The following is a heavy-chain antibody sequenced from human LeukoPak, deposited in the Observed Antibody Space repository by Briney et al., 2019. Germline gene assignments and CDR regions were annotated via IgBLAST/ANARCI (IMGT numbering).Heavy chain of an antibody. V-gene: IGHV1-69*04. CDR3: ARDPGYSGSSNFDY. CDR1: GGTFSSYT. D-gene: IGHD1-26*01. CDR2: IIPILGIA. Sequence: ASVKVSCKASGGTFSSYTISWVRQAPGQGLEWMGRIIPILGIANYAQKFQGRGTITADKSTSTAYMELSSLRSEDMGVYYCARDPGYSGSSNFDYWGQGTLVTVSS. J-gene: IGHJ4*02.